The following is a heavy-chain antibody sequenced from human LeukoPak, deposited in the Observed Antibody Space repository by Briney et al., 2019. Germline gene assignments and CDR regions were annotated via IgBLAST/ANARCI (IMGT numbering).Heavy chain of an antibody. Sequence: PGGSLRLSCAASGFTFSAYTMNWVRQPPGKGLEWVSSISTTSIYIYYADSLKGRFTISRDNAKNTLYLQMNSLRVEDTAVYYCVRDLGNNPATDTDAFDVWGQGTMVSVSS. CDR3: VRDLGNNPATDTDAFDV. CDR2: ISTTSIYI. J-gene: IGHJ3*01. D-gene: IGHD7-27*01. CDR1: GFTFSAYT. V-gene: IGHV3-21*01.